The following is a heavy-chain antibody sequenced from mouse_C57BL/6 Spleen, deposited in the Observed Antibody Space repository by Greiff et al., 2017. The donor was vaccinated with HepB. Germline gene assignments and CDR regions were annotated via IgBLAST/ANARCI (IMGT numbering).Heavy chain of an antibody. CDR1: GFSFNTYA. V-gene: IGHV10-1*01. D-gene: IGHD1-1*01. CDR2: IRSKSNNYAT. J-gene: IGHJ1*03. Sequence: EVNVVESGGGLVQPKGSLKLSCAASGFSFNTYAMNWVRQAPGKGLEWVARIRSKSNNYATYYADSVKDRFTISRDDSESMLYLQMNNLKTEDTAMYYCVRHVGEYYGSSPYWYFDVWGTGTTVTVSS. CDR3: VRHVGEYYGSSPYWYFDV.